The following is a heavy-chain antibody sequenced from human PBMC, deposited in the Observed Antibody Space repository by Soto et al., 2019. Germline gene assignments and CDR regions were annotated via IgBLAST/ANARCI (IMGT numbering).Heavy chain of an antibody. V-gene: IGHV4-34*01. D-gene: IGHD1-26*01. J-gene: IGHJ6*02. CDR3: ARVSGATHYYYYYGMDV. CDR1: GGSFSGYY. Sequence: SETLSLTCAVYGGSFSGYYWSWIRQPPGKGLEWIGEINHSGSTNYNPSLKSRVTISVDTSKNQFSLKLSSVTAADTAVYYCARVSGATHYYYYYGMDVWGQGTTVTVS. CDR2: INHSGST.